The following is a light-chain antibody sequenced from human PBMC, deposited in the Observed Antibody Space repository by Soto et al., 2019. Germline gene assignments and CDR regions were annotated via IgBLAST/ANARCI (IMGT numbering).Light chain of an antibody. CDR2: AAS. J-gene: IGKJ1*01. CDR3: QPSFSTECT. Sequence: DLHMKKNTSSLSASVGDRVTITCRASQSISSYLNWYQQKPGKAPKLLIYAASSLKSGVPSRFSGSGSGTDFTLTISCLQPEDFATYSCQPSFSTECTSGQGTKLDI. CDR1: QSISSY. V-gene: IGKV1-39*01.